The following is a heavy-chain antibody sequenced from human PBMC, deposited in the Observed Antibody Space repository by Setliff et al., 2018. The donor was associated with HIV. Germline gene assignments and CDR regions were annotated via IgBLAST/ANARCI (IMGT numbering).Heavy chain of an antibody. CDR2: IIPSGST. Sequence: SETLSLTCAVYGGSFSGYYWSWIRQPPGKGLKWIGEIIPSGSTNYNPSLKSRVTISIDRSKNQFSLKLSSVTVADTAVYYCARDPAVASREVAFDIWGQGTMVTVSS. CDR3: ARDPAVASREVAFDI. J-gene: IGHJ3*02. V-gene: IGHV4-34*12. D-gene: IGHD2-21*01. CDR1: GGSFSGYY.